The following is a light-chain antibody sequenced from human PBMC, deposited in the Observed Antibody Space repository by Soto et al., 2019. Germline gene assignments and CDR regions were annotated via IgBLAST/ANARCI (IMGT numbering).Light chain of an antibody. CDR3: YSYANGKIYV. V-gene: IGLV2-14*01. Sequence: QSALTQPASVSGSPGQSITISCTGTSIDAVGYSSFSWYQHHPGKAPKLIIYEVSDRPSGVSHRFSGSKSGSTASLTISGLQPDDEADYYCYSYANGKIYVFGTGTKFTVL. CDR2: EVS. CDR1: SIDAVGYSS. J-gene: IGLJ1*01.